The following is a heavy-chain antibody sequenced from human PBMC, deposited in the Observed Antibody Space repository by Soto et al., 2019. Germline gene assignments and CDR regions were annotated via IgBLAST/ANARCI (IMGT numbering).Heavy chain of an antibody. J-gene: IGHJ6*02. CDR3: AKDSEAHYDFWSAIPLDV. V-gene: IGHV3-23*01. CDR2: ISGSGGST. Sequence: GGSLRLSCAASGFTFSSYAMSWVRQAPGKGLEWVSAISGSGGSTYYADSVKGRFTISRDNSKNTLYLQMNSLRAEDTAVYYCAKDSEAHYDFWSAIPLDVWGQGTTVTVSS. D-gene: IGHD3-3*01. CDR1: GFTFSSYA.